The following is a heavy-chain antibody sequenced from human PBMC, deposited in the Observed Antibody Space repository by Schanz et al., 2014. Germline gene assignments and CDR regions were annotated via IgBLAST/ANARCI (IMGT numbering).Heavy chain of an antibody. D-gene: IGHD6-25*01. J-gene: IGHJ5*02. Sequence: QVQLVQSWAEVKGPGASVKVSCKASGYSFTPFPIHWVRQAPGQRLEWMGWINAGTGNTEYSQKFQGRVTITRDTLASTAYMEVSSLASEDTAVYYCARGQRRTIGRPFGPWGQGTLVTVSS. CDR1: GYSFTPFP. CDR3: ARGQRRTIGRPFGP. V-gene: IGHV1-3*01. CDR2: INAGTGNT.